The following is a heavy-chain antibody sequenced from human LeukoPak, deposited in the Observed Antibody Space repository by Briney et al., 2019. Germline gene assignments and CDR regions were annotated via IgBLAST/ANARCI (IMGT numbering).Heavy chain of an antibody. CDR1: GGSISSGGYT. Sequence: SETLSLTCAVSGGSISSGGYTWSWIRQPPGKGLEWIGYIYQNGNTYYNPSLKSRVTISVDRSKNQFSLNLSSVTAADTAVYYCGRGGIAAAASGIDYWGQGTLVAVSS. CDR2: IYQNGNT. V-gene: IGHV4-30-2*01. CDR3: GRGGIAAAASGIDY. J-gene: IGHJ4*02. D-gene: IGHD6-13*01.